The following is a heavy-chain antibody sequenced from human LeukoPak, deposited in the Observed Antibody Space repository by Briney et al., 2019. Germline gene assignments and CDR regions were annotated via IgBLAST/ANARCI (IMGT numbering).Heavy chain of an antibody. CDR1: RYTFTNYA. V-gene: IGHV1-18*01. D-gene: IGHD6-19*01. J-gene: IGHJ4*02. CDR2: ISACNGNT. Sequence: GASVKVSCKASRYTFTNYAFTWVRQAPGQGLEWMGWISACNGNTNYAQKLQGRVTMTTDTSTSTAYMELRSLRSDDTAVYYCARDGGTAGYSSGSDYWGQGTLVTVSS. CDR3: ARDGGTAGYSSGSDY.